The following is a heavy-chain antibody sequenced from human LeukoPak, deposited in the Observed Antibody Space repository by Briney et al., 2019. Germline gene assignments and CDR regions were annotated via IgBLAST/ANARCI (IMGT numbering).Heavy chain of an antibody. CDR1: GGTFISYA. CDR3: ARAGVAAAGTLDY. D-gene: IGHD6-13*01. V-gene: IGHV1-69*13. Sequence: ASVKVSCKASGGTFISYAISWVRQAPGQGLEWMGGIIPIFGTANYAQKFQGRVSITADESTSTTYMELSSLRSEDTAVYYCARAGVAAAGTLDYWGQETLVTVSS. J-gene: IGHJ4*02. CDR2: IIPIFGTA.